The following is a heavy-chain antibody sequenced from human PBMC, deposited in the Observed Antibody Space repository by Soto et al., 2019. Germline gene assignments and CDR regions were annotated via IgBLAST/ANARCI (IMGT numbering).Heavy chain of an antibody. J-gene: IGHJ6*02. CDR2: IKQDGSEE. D-gene: IGHD3-10*01. V-gene: IGHV3-7*01. Sequence: EVQLVESGGGLVQPGGSLRLSCVDSGFTFSSYWMSWVRQAPVKGLEWVGNIKQDGSEENYVDSVKGRFTISRDNAKNSRYLQMSSRRAGDMAVCYCARMAASGRGWDVWGQGTRVVVSS. CDR1: GFTFSSYW. CDR3: ARMAASGRGWDV.